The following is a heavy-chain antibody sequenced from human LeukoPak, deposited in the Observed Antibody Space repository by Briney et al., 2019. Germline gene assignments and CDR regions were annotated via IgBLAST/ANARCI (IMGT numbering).Heavy chain of an antibody. CDR1: GYTFTSYA. D-gene: IGHD3-10*01. Sequence: ASVKVSCKASGYTFTSYAMNWVRQAPGQGLEWMGWINTNTGNPTYAQGFTGRFVFSLDTSVSTAYLQISSLKAEDTAVYYCAREGSGSYYNSNWFDPWGQGTLVTVSS. V-gene: IGHV7-4-1*02. J-gene: IGHJ5*02. CDR2: INTNTGNP. CDR3: AREGSGSYYNSNWFDP.